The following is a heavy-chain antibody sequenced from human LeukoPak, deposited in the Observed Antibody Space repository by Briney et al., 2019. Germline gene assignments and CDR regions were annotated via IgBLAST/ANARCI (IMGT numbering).Heavy chain of an antibody. CDR1: GGSSSGYY. Sequence: PSETLSLTCAVYGGSSSGYYWSWIRQPPGKGLEWIGEINHSGSTNYNPSLKSRVTISVDTSKNQFSLKLSSVTAADTAVYYCASMYSSGWYPYFDYWGQGTLVTVSS. CDR2: INHSGST. CDR3: ASMYSSGWYPYFDY. V-gene: IGHV4-34*01. D-gene: IGHD6-19*01. J-gene: IGHJ4*02.